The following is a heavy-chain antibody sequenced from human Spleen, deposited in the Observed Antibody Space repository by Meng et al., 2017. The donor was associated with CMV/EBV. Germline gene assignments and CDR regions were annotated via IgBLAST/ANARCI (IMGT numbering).Heavy chain of an antibody. CDR2: FYYSGST. D-gene: IGHD3-22*01. CDR3: ARVGYYDSSGD. Sequence: SETLSLTCTVSGGSMSSYYWSWIRQPPGKGLEWIAYFYYSGSTNYNPSLKSRVTISVDTSKNQFSLKLSSVTAADTAVYYCARVGYYDSSGDWGQGTLVTVSS. J-gene: IGHJ4*02. V-gene: IGHV4-59*01. CDR1: GGSMSSYY.